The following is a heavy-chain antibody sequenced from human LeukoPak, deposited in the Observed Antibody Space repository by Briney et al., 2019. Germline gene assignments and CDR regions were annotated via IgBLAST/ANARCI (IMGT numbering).Heavy chain of an antibody. V-gene: IGHV3-13*01. CDR3: VRGIVRRGYFDY. Sequence: GGSLRLSCAASGFTFSTYDIHWVRQATGRGLEWVSVIGSAGATYYVDSVKGGFTITRGNAKNSSFFQLNSRRAGDTAAYYCVRGIVRRGYFDYWGEGGQVTVSS. CDR2: IGSAGAT. CDR1: GFTFSTYD. J-gene: IGHJ4*02. D-gene: IGHD3-10*01.